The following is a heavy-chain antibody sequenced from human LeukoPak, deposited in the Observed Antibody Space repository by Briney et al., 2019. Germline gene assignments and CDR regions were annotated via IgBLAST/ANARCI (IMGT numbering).Heavy chain of an antibody. V-gene: IGHV1-69*01. CDR3: ARGRGVIILVSYYYYGMDV. Sequence: SVKVSCKASGGTFSSYAISWVRQAPGQGLEWMGGIIPIFGTANYAQKFQGRVTITADESTSIAYMELSSLRSEDTAVYYCARGRGVIILVSYYYYGMDVWGKGTTVTVSS. J-gene: IGHJ6*04. CDR1: GGTFSSYA. D-gene: IGHD3-10*01. CDR2: IIPIFGTA.